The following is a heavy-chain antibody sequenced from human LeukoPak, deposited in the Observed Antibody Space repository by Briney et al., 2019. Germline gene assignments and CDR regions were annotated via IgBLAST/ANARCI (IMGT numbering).Heavy chain of an antibody. CDR1: GFTFSSAW. D-gene: IGHD2-21*01. V-gene: IGHV3-15*01. J-gene: IGHJ4*02. CDR2: IKTKTDGGTT. CDR3: ANICGGNSHRSDY. Sequence: MPGGSLRLSCAASGFTFSSAWMSWVRQAPGQGLEWLGRIKTKTDGGTTDYAAPVKGRFTISRDDSKDTLYLQMNSLKSDDTAVYYCANICGGNSHRSDYWGQGTLVTVSS.